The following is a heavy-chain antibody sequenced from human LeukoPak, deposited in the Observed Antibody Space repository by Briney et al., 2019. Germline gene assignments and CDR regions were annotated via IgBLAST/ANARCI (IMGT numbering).Heavy chain of an antibody. CDR3: ARVYNWNPAGAFDI. J-gene: IGHJ3*02. Sequence: SQTLSLTCAISGDSVSSNIASWNWIRQSPSRGLEWLGRTYYRSKWYNDYAVSVKSRITINPDTSKNQFSLQLNSVTPEDAAVYYCARVYNWNPAGAFDIWGQGTVVTVSS. CDR1: GDSVSSNIAS. V-gene: IGHV6-1*01. D-gene: IGHD1-1*01. CDR2: TYYRSKWYN.